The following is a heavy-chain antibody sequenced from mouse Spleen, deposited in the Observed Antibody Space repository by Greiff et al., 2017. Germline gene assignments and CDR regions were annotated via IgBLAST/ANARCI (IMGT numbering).Heavy chain of an antibody. V-gene: IGHV1-15*01. CDR3: TRTTYYGNYPF. D-gene: IGHD2-10*01. CDR1: GYTFTDYE. CDR2: IDPETGGT. Sequence: QVQLQQSGAELVRPGASVTLSCKASGYTFTDYEMHWVKQTPVHGLEWIGAIDPETGGTAYNQKFKGKAILTADKSSSTAYMELRSLTSEDSAVYYCTRTTYYGNYPFWGQGTLVTVSA. J-gene: IGHJ3*01.